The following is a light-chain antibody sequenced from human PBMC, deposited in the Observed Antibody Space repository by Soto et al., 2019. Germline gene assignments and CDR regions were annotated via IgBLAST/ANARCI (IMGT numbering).Light chain of an antibody. V-gene: IGKV3-11*01. CDR2: AAS. Sequence: EIVLTQSPATMSLSPGERATLSCRASESVNTYLAWYQQKPGQAPRLLIYAASNRATGIPARFSGSGSGTDFTLTISSLPSEDFAVYYCQQYNKWPWTFGQGTKVDIK. CDR3: QQYNKWPWT. J-gene: IGKJ1*01. CDR1: ESVNTY.